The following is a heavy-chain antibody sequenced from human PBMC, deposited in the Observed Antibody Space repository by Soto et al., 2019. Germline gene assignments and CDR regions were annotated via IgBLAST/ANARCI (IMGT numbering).Heavy chain of an antibody. V-gene: IGHV1-18*01. J-gene: IGHJ6*02. CDR2: ISAYNGNT. Sequence: GASVKVSCTASGYIFASYGISWVRQAPGQGLEWMGWISAYNGNTNYAQKLQGRVTMSTDTSTSTAYMELRSLRSDDTAVYYCGRSVGLSYGMDVWGQGTTVTVSS. D-gene: IGHD1-26*01. CDR1: GYIFASYG. CDR3: GRSVGLSYGMDV.